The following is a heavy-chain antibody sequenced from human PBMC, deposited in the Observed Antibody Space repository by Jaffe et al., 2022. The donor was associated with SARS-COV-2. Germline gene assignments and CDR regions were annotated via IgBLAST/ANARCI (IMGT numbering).Heavy chain of an antibody. V-gene: IGHV1-2*02. CDR3: ARASNGATVAGPSAYTLDY. D-gene: IGHD3-16*01. Sequence: QVQLVQSGAEVKEPGASVKVSCKASGYTFSGYYMHWVRQAPGQGLEWLGWISRDSGDTNYAQKFRGRVAMTRDTSISTDYMELSRLRSDDSAVYYCARASNGATVAGPSAYTLDYWGQGTLVTVSS. CDR1: GYTFSGYY. CDR2: ISRDSGDT. J-gene: IGHJ4*01.